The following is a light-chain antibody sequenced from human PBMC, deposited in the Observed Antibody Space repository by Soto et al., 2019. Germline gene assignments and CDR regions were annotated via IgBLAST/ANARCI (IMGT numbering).Light chain of an antibody. V-gene: IGLV1-40*01. CDR2: DNT. CDR1: GSTIGAGYD. Sequence: QSVLTQPPSVSGAPGQRVTISCTGSGSTIGAGYDVHWYQQLPGTAPKLLISDNTNRPSGVPDRFSGSKSGTSASLAISGLQAEDEADYYCQSYDSSLSVVFGGGTKLTVL. J-gene: IGLJ3*02. CDR3: QSYDSSLSVV.